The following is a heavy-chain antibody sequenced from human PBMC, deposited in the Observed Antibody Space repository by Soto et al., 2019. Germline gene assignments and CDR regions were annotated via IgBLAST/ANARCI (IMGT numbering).Heavy chain of an antibody. J-gene: IGHJ5*02. D-gene: IGHD3-22*01. Sequence: QLQLQESGSGLVKPSQTLSLTCAVSGGSISSGGYSWSWIRQPPGKGLEWIGYIYHSGSTYYNPSLKSRVTISVDRSKNQFSLKLSSVTAADTAGYDCARDEGFGGGYYFGWFDPWCQGTLVTVSS. CDR1: GGSISSGGYS. CDR3: ARDEGFGGGYYFGWFDP. V-gene: IGHV4-30-2*01. CDR2: IYHSGST.